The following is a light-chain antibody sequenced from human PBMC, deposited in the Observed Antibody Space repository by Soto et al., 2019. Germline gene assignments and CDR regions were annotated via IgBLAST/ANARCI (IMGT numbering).Light chain of an antibody. J-gene: IGLJ2*01. CDR3: ETWDSNTNVV. V-gene: IGLV4-60*03. CDR2: LEGSGSY. Sequence: QSVLTQSSSASASLGSSVKLTCTLSSGHSSYIIAWHQQQPGKAPRYLMKLEGSGSYNKGSGVPDRFSGSSSGADRYLTISNLQSEDGADYSCETWDSNTNVVLGGGTMPTAL. CDR1: SGHSSYI.